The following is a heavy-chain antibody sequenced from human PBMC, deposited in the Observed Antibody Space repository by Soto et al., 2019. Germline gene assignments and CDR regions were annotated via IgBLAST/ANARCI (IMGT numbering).Heavy chain of an antibody. CDR3: ATSTESDSVVVPAAIFSGFYPRGQH. Sequence: SATLSLTCTVSGGSVSSGSYYWSWIRQPPGKGLEWIGYIYYSGSTNYNPSLKSRVTISVDTSKNQFSLKLSSVTAADTDVYYCATSTESDSVVVPAAIFSGFYPRGQH. V-gene: IGHV4-61*01. D-gene: IGHD2-2*01. CDR1: GGSVSSGSYY. J-gene: IGHJ1*01. CDR2: IYYSGST.